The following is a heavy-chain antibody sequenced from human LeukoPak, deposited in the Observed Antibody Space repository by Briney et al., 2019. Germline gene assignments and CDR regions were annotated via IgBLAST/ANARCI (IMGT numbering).Heavy chain of an antibody. Sequence: GGSLRLSCAASAFTFSTYGMHWVRQAPGKGLEWVAVISYDGSNKYYVDSVKGRFTISRDNAKNSLYLQMNSLRAEDTAVYYCARDPNRITMVRGPLDYWGQGTLVTVSS. V-gene: IGHV3-30*03. CDR3: ARDPNRITMVRGPLDY. D-gene: IGHD3-10*01. CDR1: AFTFSTYG. J-gene: IGHJ4*02. CDR2: ISYDGSNK.